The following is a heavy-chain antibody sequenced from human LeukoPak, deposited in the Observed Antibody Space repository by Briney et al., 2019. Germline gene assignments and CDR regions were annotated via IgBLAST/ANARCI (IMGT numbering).Heavy chain of an antibody. CDR3: ARDVRIRITMIVVSRFDY. CDR2: IYSGGST. CDR1: GFTVSSNY. V-gene: IGHV3-53*05. J-gene: IGHJ4*02. D-gene: IGHD3-22*01. Sequence: GGSLRLSCAASGFTVSSNYMSWVRQAPGKGLEWVSVIYSGGSTYYADSVKGRFTISRDNSKNTLYLQMNSLRAEDTAVYYCARDVRIRITMIVVSRFDYWGQGTLVTVSS.